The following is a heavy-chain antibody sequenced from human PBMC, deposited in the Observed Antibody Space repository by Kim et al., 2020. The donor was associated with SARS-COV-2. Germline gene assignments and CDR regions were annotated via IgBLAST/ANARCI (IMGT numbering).Heavy chain of an antibody. CDR1: GGSFSGYY. J-gene: IGHJ4*02. CDR2: INHSGST. CDR3: ARIIPRSKGSFKYYYDSSGYQPDY. V-gene: IGHV4-34*01. D-gene: IGHD3-22*01. Sequence: SQTLSLTCAVYGGSFSGYYWSWIRQPPGKGLEWIGEINHSGSTNYNPSLKSRVTISVDTSKNQFSLKLSSVTAADTAVYYCARIIPRSKGSFKYYYDSSGYQPDYWGQGTLVTVSS.